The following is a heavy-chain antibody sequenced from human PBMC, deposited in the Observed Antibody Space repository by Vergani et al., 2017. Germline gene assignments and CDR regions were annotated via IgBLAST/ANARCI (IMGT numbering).Heavy chain of an antibody. CDR1: GGSISSYY. D-gene: IGHD3-10*01. V-gene: IGHV4-59*01. CDR3: ARAVWYGSGSYADY. J-gene: IGHJ4*02. CDR2: IYYSGST. Sequence: QVQLQESGPGLVKPSETLSLTCTVSGGSISSYYWSWIRQPPGKGLEWIGYIYYSGSTNYNPSLKSRVTISVDTSKNQFSLKLSSVTAADTAVYYCARAVWYGSGSYADYWGQGTLVTVSS.